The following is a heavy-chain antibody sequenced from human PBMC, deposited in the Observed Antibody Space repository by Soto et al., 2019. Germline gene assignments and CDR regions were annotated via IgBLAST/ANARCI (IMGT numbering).Heavy chain of an antibody. J-gene: IGHJ4*02. D-gene: IGHD1-26*01. CDR2: VYHNGNT. Sequence: QVQLQESGTGLVEPSGTLSLTCNVYDGSINNGDWCSWVRQPPGKGLEWIGEVYHNGNTNYNASLXSRVTVSVDKSGNQFSLRLTSVAPADTAVYYCATRGIVGPIYWGQGTLVTVSS. CDR1: DGSINNGDW. V-gene: IGHV4-4*02. CDR3: ATRGIVGPIY.